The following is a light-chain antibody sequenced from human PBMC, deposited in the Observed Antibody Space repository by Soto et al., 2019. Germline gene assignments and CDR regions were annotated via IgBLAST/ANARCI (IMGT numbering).Light chain of an antibody. CDR1: QSIRSW. Sequence: DIQMTQSPSTLPASVGDRVTVTCRASQSIRSWLAWYQQKPGKAPKLLIYLASSLQSGVPSRFSGSGSGTDFTLTISSLQPEDFATYYCQQSYSTWTFGQGTKVDVK. J-gene: IGKJ1*01. CDR2: LAS. CDR3: QQSYSTWT. V-gene: IGKV1-39*01.